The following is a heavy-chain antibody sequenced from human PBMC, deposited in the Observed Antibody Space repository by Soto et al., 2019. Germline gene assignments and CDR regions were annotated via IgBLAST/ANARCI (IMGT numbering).Heavy chain of an antibody. J-gene: IGHJ4*02. D-gene: IGHD6-19*01. CDR1: GGSISSSSYY. CDR2: IYYSGST. CDR3: ARRGMAGKIDY. Sequence: QLQLQESGPGLVKPSETLSLTCTVSGGSISSSSYYWGWIRQPPGKGLEWIGSIYYSGSTYYNPSLKSRVTISVDTSKNQFSLKLSSVTAADTAVYYCARRGMAGKIDYCGQGTLVTVSS. V-gene: IGHV4-39*01.